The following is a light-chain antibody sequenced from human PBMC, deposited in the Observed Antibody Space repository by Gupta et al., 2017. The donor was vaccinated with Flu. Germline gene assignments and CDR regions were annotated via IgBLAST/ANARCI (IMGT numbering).Light chain of an antibody. CDR1: QRVSSN. V-gene: IGKV3-15*01. Sequence: EIVMTQSPATLSVSPGERATLTCRASQRVSSNLAWYQQKPGQAPRLLIYGASTRATGIPARFSGSGSGTEFTLTISSLQSEDFAVYYCQQYNNWRGTFGPGTKVDIK. CDR3: QQYNNWRGT. CDR2: GAS. J-gene: IGKJ3*01.